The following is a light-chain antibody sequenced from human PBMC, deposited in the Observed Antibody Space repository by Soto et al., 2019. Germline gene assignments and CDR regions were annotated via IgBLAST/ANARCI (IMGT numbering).Light chain of an antibody. Sequence: QSVLTQPPSASGTPGQRVTISCSGSSSNIGSNTVNWYQQLPGTAPKLLIYSNNQRPLGVHDRFSGSKSGTSASLAISGLQSEDEADYYCAAWDDSLNGPVFGGGTKLTVL. J-gene: IGLJ2*01. CDR3: AAWDDSLNGPV. V-gene: IGLV1-44*01. CDR1: SSNIGSNT. CDR2: SNN.